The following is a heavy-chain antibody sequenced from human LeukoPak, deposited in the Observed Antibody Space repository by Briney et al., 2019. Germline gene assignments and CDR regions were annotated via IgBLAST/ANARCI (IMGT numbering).Heavy chain of an antibody. CDR1: GGSISSSSYY. J-gene: IGHJ4*02. D-gene: IGHD6-19*01. CDR2: IYYSGST. CDR3: AREYSSGWYLTFDY. V-gene: IGHV4-39*07. Sequence: SETLSLTCTVSGGSISSSSYYWGWIRQPPGKGLEWIGSIYYSGSTYYNPSLKSRVTISVDTSKNQFSLKLSSVTAADTAVYYCAREYSSGWYLTFDYWGQGTLVTVSS.